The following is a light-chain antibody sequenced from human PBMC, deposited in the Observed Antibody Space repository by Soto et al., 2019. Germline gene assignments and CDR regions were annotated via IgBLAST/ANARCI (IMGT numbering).Light chain of an antibody. V-gene: IGLV2-14*01. Sequence: QSVLTQPASVSGSPGQSITISCTGTSSDVGGYNYVSWYQQHPGTAPKLMIYEVTNRPSGVSNRFSGSKSGNTASLTISGLQAEDEADYYCSSYTSRSTLVFGTGTKVTVL. J-gene: IGLJ1*01. CDR3: SSYTSRSTLV. CDR1: SSDVGGYNY. CDR2: EVT.